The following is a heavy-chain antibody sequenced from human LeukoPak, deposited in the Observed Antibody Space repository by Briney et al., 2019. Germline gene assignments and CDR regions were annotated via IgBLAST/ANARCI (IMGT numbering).Heavy chain of an antibody. CDR2: IRYDGSNK. Sequence: GGSLRLSCAASGFTFSSYGMHCVRQAPGKGLEWVAFIRYDGSNKYYADSVKGRFTISRDNSKNTLYLQMNSLRAEDTAVYYCAKDMLGCYYDSSGYPLDYWGQGTLVTVSS. CDR1: GFTFSSYG. V-gene: IGHV3-30*02. CDR3: AKDMLGCYYDSSGYPLDY. D-gene: IGHD3-22*01. J-gene: IGHJ4*02.